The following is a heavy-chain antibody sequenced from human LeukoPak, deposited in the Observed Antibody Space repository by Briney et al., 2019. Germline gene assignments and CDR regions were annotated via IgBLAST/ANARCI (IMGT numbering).Heavy chain of an antibody. CDR2: INSDGSST. J-gene: IGHJ3*02. CDR3: ARVDYGGNSGLKFDI. CDR1: GFTFSSNW. Sequence: GGSLRLSCAASGFTFSSNWMHWVRQAPGKGLVWVSRINSDGSSTCYADSVKGRFTISRDNAKNTLYLQMNSLRAEDTAVYYCARVDYGGNSGLKFDIWGQGTMVTVSS. D-gene: IGHD4-23*01. V-gene: IGHV3-74*01.